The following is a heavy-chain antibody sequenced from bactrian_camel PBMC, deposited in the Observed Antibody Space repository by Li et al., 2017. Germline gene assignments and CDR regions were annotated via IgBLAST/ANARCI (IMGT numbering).Heavy chain of an antibody. D-gene: IGHD2*01. Sequence: VQLVESGGGSVQAGRSLRLSCATRTVAGDNYCMAWFRQAPGKERETVVRFYTWGTTAYYDMSVRGRFFVSQDKSKNTVYLQMNNLKPEDSAMYYCAADMTRGRCLLRSDYYDYWGQGTQVTVS. J-gene: IGHJ4*01. CDR1: TVAGDNYC. CDR3: AADMTRGRCLLRSDYYDY. CDR2: FYTWGTTA. V-gene: IGHV3-2*01.